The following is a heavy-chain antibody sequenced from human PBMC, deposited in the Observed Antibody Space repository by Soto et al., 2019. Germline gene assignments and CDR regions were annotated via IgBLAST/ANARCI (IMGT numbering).Heavy chain of an antibody. CDR1: KFTFSNYG. CDR2: ISVSGGTT. D-gene: IGHD5-12*01. J-gene: IGHJ4*02. Sequence: HPGGSLRLSCAASKFTFSNYGMTWVRQAPGKGLEWVSTISVSGGTTYYADSVKGRFTISRDNSKNTLYLQMSSLRAEDTAVYYCARDLNVLHRQPVATPALVFDYWGKGTLVTVSS. V-gene: IGHV3-23*01. CDR3: ARDLNVLHRQPVATPALVFDY.